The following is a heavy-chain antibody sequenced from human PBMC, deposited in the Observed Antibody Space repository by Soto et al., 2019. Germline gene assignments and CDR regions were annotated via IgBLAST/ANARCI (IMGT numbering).Heavy chain of an antibody. CDR1: GGSISSSSYY. CDR2: IYYSGST. Sequence: SATLSLTCTVSGGSISSSSYYWGWIRQPPGKGLEWIGSIYYSGSTYYNPSLKSRVTISVDTSKNQFSLKLSSVTAADTALYYCAGLAPYNWNDVLFDYWGQGTLVTVSS. CDR3: AGLAPYNWNDVLFDY. J-gene: IGHJ4*02. D-gene: IGHD1-20*01. V-gene: IGHV4-39*01.